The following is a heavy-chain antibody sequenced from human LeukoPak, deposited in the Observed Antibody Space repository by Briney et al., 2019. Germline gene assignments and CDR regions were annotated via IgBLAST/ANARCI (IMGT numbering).Heavy chain of an antibody. J-gene: IGHJ4*02. D-gene: IGHD3-10*01. CDR3: VRDYYGSGDY. Sequence: PGGSLRLSCAASGYSFSIYWMHWVRQAPGKGLVWVSRISSDGSTTMYADSVKGRFTISRDNTKKTLYLQMNSLRAEDTAVYFSVRDYYGSGDYWGQGTLVTVSS. CDR2: ISSDGSTT. V-gene: IGHV3-74*03. CDR1: GYSFSIYW.